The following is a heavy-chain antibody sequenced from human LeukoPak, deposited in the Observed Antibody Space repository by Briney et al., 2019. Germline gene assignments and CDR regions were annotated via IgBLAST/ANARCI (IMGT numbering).Heavy chain of an antibody. CDR1: GFTFSSYA. V-gene: IGHV3-23*01. CDR3: ATSRGRDGYNW. CDR2: ISGSGGST. J-gene: IGHJ4*02. Sequence: GGSLRPSCAASGFTFSSYAMSWVRQSPGKGLEWVSAISGSGGSTYYADSVKGRFTISRDNSKNTLYLQMNSLRSEDTAVYYCATSRGRDGYNWWGQGTLVTVSS. D-gene: IGHD5-24*01.